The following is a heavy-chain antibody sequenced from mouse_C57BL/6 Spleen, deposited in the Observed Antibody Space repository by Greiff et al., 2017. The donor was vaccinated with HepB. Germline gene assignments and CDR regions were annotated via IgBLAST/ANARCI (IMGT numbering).Heavy chain of an antibody. Sequence: QVQLQQPGAELVKPGASVKLSCKASGYTFTSYWMHWVKQRPGQGLEWIGMIHPNSGSTNYNEKFKSKATLTVDKSSSTAYMQLSSLTSEDSAVYYCARETTVVGGVDYWGQGTTLTVSS. CDR2: IHPNSGST. J-gene: IGHJ2*01. CDR1: GYTFTSYW. CDR3: ARETTVVGGVDY. V-gene: IGHV1-64*01. D-gene: IGHD1-1*01.